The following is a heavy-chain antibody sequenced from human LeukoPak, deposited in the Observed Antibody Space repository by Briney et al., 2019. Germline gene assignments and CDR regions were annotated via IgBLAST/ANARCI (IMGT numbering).Heavy chain of an antibody. J-gene: IGHJ4*02. CDR3: AKAPVDPRGLLWFGELFRFDY. V-gene: IGHV3-23*01. D-gene: IGHD3-10*01. CDR2: ISGSGGRT. CDR1: GFTFNSYS. Sequence: GGSLRLSCTASGFTFNSYSMNWVRQAPGKGLEWVSAISGSGGRTYYADSVKGRFTISRDNSKNTLHLQMNSLRAEDTAVYYCAKAPVDPRGLLWFGELFRFDYWGQGTLVTVSS.